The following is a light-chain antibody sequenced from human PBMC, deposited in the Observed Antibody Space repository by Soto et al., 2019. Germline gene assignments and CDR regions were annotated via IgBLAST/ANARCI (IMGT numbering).Light chain of an antibody. J-gene: IGKJ1*01. CDR3: QQYDNWPKT. V-gene: IGKV3-15*01. CDR1: QSISDN. CDR2: AAS. Sequence: EIVMTQSPATLSVSPGERATLSCRASQSISDNLAWYQQKPGQAPRLLIYAASTRATGIPARISGSGSGTEFTLTISSLQSEDFAVYYCQQYDNWPKTFGRGTKVDIK.